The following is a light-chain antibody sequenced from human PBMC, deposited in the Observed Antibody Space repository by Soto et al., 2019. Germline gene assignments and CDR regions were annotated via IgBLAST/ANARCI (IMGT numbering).Light chain of an antibody. V-gene: IGLV1-40*01. CDR3: QSYDSSLSGFYV. J-gene: IGLJ1*01. CDR2: GAT. CDR1: RSNIGANYD. Sequence: QSALTQPPSVSGAPGQRVTISCTGSRSNIGANYDVHWYQQLPGTAPKLLIYGATNRPSGVPDRFSGFKSGTSASLAITGLQAEDEADYYCQSYDSSLSGFYVFGTGTKVTVL.